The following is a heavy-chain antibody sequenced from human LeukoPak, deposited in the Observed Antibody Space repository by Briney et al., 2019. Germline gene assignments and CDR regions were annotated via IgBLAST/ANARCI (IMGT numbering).Heavy chain of an antibody. CDR2: VDPEDGET. CDR1: GYTFTDYY. D-gene: IGHD3-3*01. V-gene: IGHV1-69-2*01. CDR3: APDGRVPPYYDFWSGYVY. J-gene: IGHJ4*02. Sequence: ASVKVSCKVSGYTFTDYYMHWVQQAPGKGLEWMGLVDPEDGETIYAEKFQGRVTITADTSTDIAYMELSSLRSEDTAVYYCAPDGRVPPYYDFWSGYVYWGQGTLVTVSS.